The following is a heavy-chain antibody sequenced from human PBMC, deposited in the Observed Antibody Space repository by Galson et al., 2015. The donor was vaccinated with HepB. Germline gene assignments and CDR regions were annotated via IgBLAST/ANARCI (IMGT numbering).Heavy chain of an antibody. CDR3: ARAKEGRGYFDY. V-gene: IGHV4-4*02. D-gene: IGHD3-10*01. CDR1: GDSISNDRW. J-gene: IGHJ4*02. Sequence: ETLSLTCAVSGDSISNDRWWSWVRQPPGEGLEWIGEAYHSGGTNYRPSLKSRVTISVDKSKNQFSLKLTSVTAADTAVYYCARAKEGRGYFDYWGQGSLVTVSS. CDR2: AYHSGGT.